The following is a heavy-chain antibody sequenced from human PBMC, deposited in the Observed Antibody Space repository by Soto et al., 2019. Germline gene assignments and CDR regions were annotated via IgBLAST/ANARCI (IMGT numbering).Heavy chain of an antibody. J-gene: IGHJ6*02. CDR2: IGSAHDP. CDR1: GFTFSTYD. D-gene: IGHD2-15*01. CDR3: AKADVGRLPRRADYYYALDV. Sequence: GGSLRLSCAASGFTFSTYDMHWVRQVPGKGLEWVSAIGSAHDPYYLGSVKGRFSISRENAKNSLYLQMNSLTTGGTGVYDCAKADVGRLPRRADYYYALDVWGQGTTVTVSS. V-gene: IGHV3-13*05.